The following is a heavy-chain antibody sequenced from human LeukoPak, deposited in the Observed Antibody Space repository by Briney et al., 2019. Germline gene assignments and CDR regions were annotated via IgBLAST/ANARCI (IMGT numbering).Heavy chain of an antibody. CDR2: ISAYNGNT. V-gene: IGHV1-18*01. J-gene: IGHJ5*02. D-gene: IGHD1-26*01. Sequence: ASVKVSCKASGYTFTSYGLSWVRQAPGQGLEWMGWISAYNGNTNYAQKLQGRVTMTTDTSTSTAYMELRSLRSDDTAVYYCARDNSVGDVAWWFDPWGQGTLVTVSS. CDR3: ARDNSVGDVAWWFDP. CDR1: GYTFTSYG.